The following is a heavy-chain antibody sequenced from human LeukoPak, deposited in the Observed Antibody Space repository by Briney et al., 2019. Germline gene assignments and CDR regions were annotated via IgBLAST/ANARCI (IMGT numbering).Heavy chain of an antibody. J-gene: IGHJ4*02. D-gene: IGHD5-18*01. CDR2: IYPGDSDT. Sequence: HGESLKISCKGSGYSFTSYWIGWVRQMPGKGLEWMGVIYPGDSDTRYSPSFQGQVTISADKSISTAYLQWSSLKASDTAMYYCARVQVDTAIWYLHYWGQGTLVTVSS. CDR3: ARVQVDTAIWYLHY. V-gene: IGHV5-51*01. CDR1: GYSFTSYW.